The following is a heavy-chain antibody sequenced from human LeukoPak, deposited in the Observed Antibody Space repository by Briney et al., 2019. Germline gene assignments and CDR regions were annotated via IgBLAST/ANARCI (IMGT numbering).Heavy chain of an antibody. CDR1: GYTFTSYG. Sequence: ASVKVSCKASGYTFTSYGISWVRQAPGQGLEWMGWISPYNGRTSYAQKLQDRGTMTTDTSTSTAYMELRSLTSDDTAVYYCARHGVKSDYFGYWGQRTLVTVSS. D-gene: IGHD4-23*01. CDR3: ARHGVKSDYFGY. J-gene: IGHJ4*02. CDR2: ISPYNGRT. V-gene: IGHV1-18*01.